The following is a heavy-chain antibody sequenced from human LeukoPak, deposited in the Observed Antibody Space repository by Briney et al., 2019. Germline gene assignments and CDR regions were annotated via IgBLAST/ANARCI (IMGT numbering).Heavy chain of an antibody. CDR1: GGTFSSYA. V-gene: IGHV1-69*06. D-gene: IGHD2-2*01. Sequence: SVKVSCKASGGTFSSYAISWVRQAPGQGLEWMGGIIPIFGTANYAQKFQGRVTITADKSTSTAYMELSSLRSEDTAVYYCARVGIYCSSTSCLLDYWGQGTLVTVSS. CDR2: IIPIFGTA. J-gene: IGHJ4*02. CDR3: ARVGIYCSSTSCLLDY.